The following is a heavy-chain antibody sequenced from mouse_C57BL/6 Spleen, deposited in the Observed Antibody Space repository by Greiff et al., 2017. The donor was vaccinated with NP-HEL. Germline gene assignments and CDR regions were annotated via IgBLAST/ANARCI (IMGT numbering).Heavy chain of an antibody. CDR3: ARFYYDYDGWYFDV. V-gene: IGHV1-18*01. J-gene: IGHJ1*03. D-gene: IGHD2-4*01. CDR1: GYTFTDYN. Sequence: EVQLQQSGPELVKPGASVKIPCKASGYTFTDYNMDWVKQSHGKSLEWIGDINPNNGGTIYNQKFKGKATLTVDKSSSTAYMELRSLTSEDTAVYYCARFYYDYDGWYFDVWGTGTTVTVSS. CDR2: INPNNGGT.